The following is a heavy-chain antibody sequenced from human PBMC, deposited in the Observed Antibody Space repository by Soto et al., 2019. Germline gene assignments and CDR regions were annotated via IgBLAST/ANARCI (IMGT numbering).Heavy chain of an antibody. CDR2: MNPNSGNT. J-gene: IGHJ4*02. CDR1: GYTFTSYD. CDR3: AIRPLFCSGSYYLYYFDY. Sequence: WASEKVSCKASGYTFTSYDINLVRQATGQGLEWMGWMNPNSGNTGYAQKFQGRVTMTRNTSISTAYMELSSLRSEDTAVYYCAIRPLFCSGSYYLYYFDYWGQGTLVSLS. V-gene: IGHV1-8*01. D-gene: IGHD3-10*02.